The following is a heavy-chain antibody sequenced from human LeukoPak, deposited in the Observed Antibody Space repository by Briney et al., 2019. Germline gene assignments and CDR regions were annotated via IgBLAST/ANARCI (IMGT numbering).Heavy chain of an antibody. D-gene: IGHD3-9*01. J-gene: IGHJ4*02. CDR1: GGSFSGYY. CDR3: ARYRPYYDILTGYSTTWHSGAYFDY. V-gene: IGHV4-34*01. Sequence: SSETLSLTCAVYGGSFSGYYWSWIRQPPGKGLEWIGEINHSGSTNYNPSLKSRVTISVDTSKNQFSLKLSSVTAADTAVYYCARYRPYYDILTGYSTTWHSGAYFDYWGQGTLVTVSS. CDR2: INHSGST.